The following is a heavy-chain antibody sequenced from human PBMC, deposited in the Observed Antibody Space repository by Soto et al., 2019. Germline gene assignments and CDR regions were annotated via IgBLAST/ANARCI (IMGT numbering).Heavy chain of an antibody. CDR3: ARDLVGDYGAHYYYMDV. D-gene: IGHD4-17*01. Sequence: GGSLRLSCAASGFTVSSNYMSWVRQAPGKGLEWVSVIYSGGSTYYADSVKGRFTISRDNSKNTLYLQMNSLRAEDTAVYYCARDLVGDYGAHYYYMDVWGKGTTVTVSS. J-gene: IGHJ6*03. V-gene: IGHV3-66*01. CDR2: IYSGGST. CDR1: GFTVSSNY.